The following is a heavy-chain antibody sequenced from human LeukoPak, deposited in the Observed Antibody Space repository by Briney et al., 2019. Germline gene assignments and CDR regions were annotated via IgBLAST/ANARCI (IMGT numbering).Heavy chain of an antibody. CDR3: ARRGITYSSSFFAF. D-gene: IGHD1-26*01. V-gene: IGHV4-39*01. CDR2: IFYSGNT. Sequence: SETLSLTCTVSGGSIGSSNYYWGWIRQPPGKGLEWIGHIFYSGNTYYNPSLKSRVTISVGTSKNQFSLHLSSVTAADTATYYCARRGITYSSSFFAFWGQGTLVTVSS. J-gene: IGHJ4*02. CDR1: GGSIGSSNYY.